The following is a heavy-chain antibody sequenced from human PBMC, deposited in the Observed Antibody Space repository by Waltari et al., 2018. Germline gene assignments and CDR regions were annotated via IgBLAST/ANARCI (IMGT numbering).Heavy chain of an antibody. J-gene: IGHJ5*02. V-gene: IGHV1-2*02. CDR1: GYTFTGYY. CDR2: INPNSGGT. CDR3: ARYLWFGELLTSNWFDP. Sequence: QVQLVQSGAEVKKPGASVKVSCKASGYTFTGYYMHCLRQAPGQGLGWMGWINPNSGGTNYAQKFQGRVTMTRDTSISTAYMELSRLRSDDTAVYYCARYLWFGELLTSNWFDPWGQGTLVTVSS. D-gene: IGHD3-10*01.